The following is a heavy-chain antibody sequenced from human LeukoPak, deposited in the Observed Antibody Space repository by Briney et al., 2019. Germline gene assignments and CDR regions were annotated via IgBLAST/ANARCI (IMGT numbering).Heavy chain of an antibody. CDR2: IDWDDGK. Sequence: SGPALVKPTHTLTLTCTFSGSSLRTSGMCVSWIPQPPGKALEWLARIDWDDGKYYSTSLKTRLTISKDTSKNQVVLTMTNMDPVDTATYYCARILMRGSGWPLNDAFDIWGQGTMVTVSS. CDR3: ARILMRGSGWPLNDAFDI. V-gene: IGHV2-70*11. J-gene: IGHJ3*02. CDR1: GSSLRTSGMC. D-gene: IGHD6-19*01.